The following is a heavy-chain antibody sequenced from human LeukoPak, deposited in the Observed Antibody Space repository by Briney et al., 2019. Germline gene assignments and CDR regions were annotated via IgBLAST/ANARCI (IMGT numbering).Heavy chain of an antibody. D-gene: IGHD3-9*01. J-gene: IGHJ4*02. CDR1: GGSISSGGYY. CDR2: IYYSGST. Sequence: SETLSLTCAVSGGSISSGGYYWSWIRQPPGKGLEWIGYIYYSGSTNYNPSLKSRVTISVDTSKNQFSLKLSSVTAADTAVYYCASMKILTGYYLDYWGQGTPVTVSS. CDR3: ASMKILTGYYLDY. V-gene: IGHV4-61*08.